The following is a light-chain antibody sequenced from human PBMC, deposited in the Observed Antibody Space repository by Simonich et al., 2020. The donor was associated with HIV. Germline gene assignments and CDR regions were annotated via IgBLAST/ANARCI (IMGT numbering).Light chain of an antibody. CDR3: QQYGSSPGFT. Sequence: DIQMIQSPSSLSASVGDRVTITFWARQTISSYLNWYQQKPGKAPKLLIYAASSVQSGVPSRFSGSGSGTDFTHTISRLEPEDFAVYYCQQYGSSPGFTFGPGTKVDIK. CDR2: AAS. V-gene: IGKV1-39*01. J-gene: IGKJ3*01. CDR1: QTISSY.